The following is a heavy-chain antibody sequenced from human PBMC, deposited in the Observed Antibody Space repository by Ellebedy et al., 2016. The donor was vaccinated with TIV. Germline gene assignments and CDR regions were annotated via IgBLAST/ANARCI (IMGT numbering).Heavy chain of an antibody. J-gene: IGHJ4*02. V-gene: IGHV3-48*01. D-gene: IGHD2-2*02. CDR3: ARELVPYTNDY. Sequence: GESLKISCAASGFTFSSYSMNWVRQAPGKGLEWVSYITSSSSTIYYADSVKGRFTVSRDNSKNTLYLQMNSLRAEDTAVYYCARELVPYTNDYWGQGTLVTVSS. CDR2: ITSSSSTI. CDR1: GFTFSSYS.